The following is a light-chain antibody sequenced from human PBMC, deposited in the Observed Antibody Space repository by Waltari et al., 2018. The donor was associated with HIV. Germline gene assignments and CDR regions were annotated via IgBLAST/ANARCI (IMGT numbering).Light chain of an antibody. J-gene: IGLJ2*01. V-gene: IGLV7-46*01. CDR1: SGAVTSGHC. CDR3: LLSFNGVVV. Sequence: QAVVTQEPSLTVSPGGPVTLTCASSSGAVTSGHCPYWFQRRPGQAPKTLIYDTSSRHSWTPARFPGSLRGGKAALTLSGAQFEDEADYFCLLSFNGVVVFGGGTTLTVL. CDR2: DTS.